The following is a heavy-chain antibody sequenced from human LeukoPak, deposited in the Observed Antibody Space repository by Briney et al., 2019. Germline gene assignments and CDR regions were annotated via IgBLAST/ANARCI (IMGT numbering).Heavy chain of an antibody. J-gene: IGHJ5*02. CDR1: GFTFNTYG. CDR3: ARVAYYYDSSGYWAPFDP. Sequence: GGSLRLSCAASGFTFNTYGMSWVRQAPGKGLEWVSVIYSGGSTYYADSVKGRFTISRDNSKNTLYLQMNSLRAEDTAVYYCARVAYYYDSSGYWAPFDPWGQGTLVTVSS. V-gene: IGHV3-66*01. CDR2: IYSGGST. D-gene: IGHD3-22*01.